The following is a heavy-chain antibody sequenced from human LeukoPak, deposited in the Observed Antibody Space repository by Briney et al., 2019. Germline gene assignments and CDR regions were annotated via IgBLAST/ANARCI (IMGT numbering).Heavy chain of an antibody. CDR2: ISNSGNT. J-gene: IGHJ3*02. CDR1: GGSISSYY. D-gene: IGHD6-13*01. CDR3: ARYEVGSSWAQAFDT. V-gene: IGHV4-59*13. Sequence: SETLSLTCTVSGGSISSYYWSWIRQPPGKGLEWIGFISNSGNTNYNPSLKSRVTISIDTSKRQFSLKLSSVTAADTAVYYCARYEVGSSWAQAFDTWGQGTMVTVSS.